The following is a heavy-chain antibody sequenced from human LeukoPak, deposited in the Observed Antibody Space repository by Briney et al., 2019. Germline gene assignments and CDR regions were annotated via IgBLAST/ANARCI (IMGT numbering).Heavy chain of an antibody. CDR1: GGSISSGDYY. D-gene: IGHD3-22*01. Sequence: SQTLSLACTVSGGSISSGDYYWSWIRQPPGKGLEWIGYTYYSGSTYYNPGLRSRATISVDTSKNQFSLKLTSGTAADTAVYYCARPYYYDSRIDPWGQGTLVTVSS. CDR3: ARPYYYDSRIDP. V-gene: IGHV4-30-4*01. CDR2: TYYSGST. J-gene: IGHJ5*02.